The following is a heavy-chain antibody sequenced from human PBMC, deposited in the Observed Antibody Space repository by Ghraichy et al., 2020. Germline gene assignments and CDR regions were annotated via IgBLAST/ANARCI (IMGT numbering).Heavy chain of an antibody. J-gene: IGHJ6*02. Sequence: SETLYLTCTVSGASINSGSYYWVWIRQPPGKGLEWIGSIHHSGTTYFNPSLKSRVIISVDMPKNQFSLNLTSVTAADTALYFCARDHQLQPYAYYYGMDVWGQGTTVTVSS. CDR3: ARDHQLQPYAYYYGMDV. D-gene: IGHD3-16*01. V-gene: IGHV4-39*02. CDR1: GASINSGSYY. CDR2: IHHSGTT.